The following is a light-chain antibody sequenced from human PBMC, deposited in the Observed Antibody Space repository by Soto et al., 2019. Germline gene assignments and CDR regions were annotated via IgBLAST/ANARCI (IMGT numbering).Light chain of an antibody. CDR1: SSDIGGHNH. Sequence: QSALTLPPSASGSPGQSVTISCTGTSSDIGGHNHVSWYQQHPGKTPKLMIYEVSERPSGVPDRFSGSKSGNTASLTVSGLQAEDEADYYCSSYGGSDNVLFGGGTKLTVL. J-gene: IGLJ2*01. CDR2: EVS. CDR3: SSYGGSDNVL. V-gene: IGLV2-8*01.